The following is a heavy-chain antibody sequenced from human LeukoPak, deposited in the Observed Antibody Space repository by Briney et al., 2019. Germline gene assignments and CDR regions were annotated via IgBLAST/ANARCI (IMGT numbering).Heavy chain of an antibody. V-gene: IGHV3-33*01. CDR2: IWYDGSVQ. CDR3: VRDLCTVTSCHLLDH. CDR1: GFRFSDHG. Sequence: PGGSLRLSCAASGFRFSDHGIHWVRQAPGKGLEWVALIWYDGSVQYYADSVRGRLTISRDNSMNTVYLQMNSLRVEDTALYYCVRDLCTVTSCHLLDHWGQGTLITVSS. J-gene: IGHJ4*02. D-gene: IGHD2-2*01.